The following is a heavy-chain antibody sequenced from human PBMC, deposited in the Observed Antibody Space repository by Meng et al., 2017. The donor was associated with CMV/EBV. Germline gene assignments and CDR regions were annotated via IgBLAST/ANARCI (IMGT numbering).Heavy chain of an antibody. CDR3: AKDYYYYAMDV. CDR2: IFFDGNKT. Sequence: GESLKISRAASGFTFSRFGMHWVRQAPGKGLEWVSYIFFDGNKTYYADSVRGRFTILRDVSGTTLYLQMNSLRAEDAAVYYCAKDYYYYAMDVWGLGSTVTVSS. J-gene: IGHJ6*02. V-gene: IGHV3-30*02. CDR1: GFTFSRFG.